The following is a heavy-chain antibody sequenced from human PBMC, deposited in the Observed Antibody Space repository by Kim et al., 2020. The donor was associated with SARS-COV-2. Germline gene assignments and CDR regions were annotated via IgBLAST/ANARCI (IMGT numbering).Heavy chain of an antibody. CDR1: GYTFTSYA. D-gene: IGHD4-17*01. V-gene: IGHV1-3*01. J-gene: IGHJ4*02. Sequence: ASVKVSCKASGYTFTSYAMHWVRQAPGQRLEWMGWINAGNGNTKYSQKFQGRVTITRDTSASTAYMELSSLRSEDTAVYYCARAPRTVTTLFDYWGQGTLVTVSS. CDR2: INAGNGNT. CDR3: ARAPRTVTTLFDY.